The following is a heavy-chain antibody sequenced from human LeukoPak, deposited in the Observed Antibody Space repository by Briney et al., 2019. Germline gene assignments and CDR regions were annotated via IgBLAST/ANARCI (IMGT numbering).Heavy chain of an antibody. CDR3: ARGGGLLWFGELYFDY. CDR2: IYHSGST. V-gene: IGHV4-38-2*02. D-gene: IGHD3-10*01. J-gene: IGHJ4*02. Sequence: SETLSLTCTVSGGSISSGYYWGWIRQPPGKGLEWIGSIYHSGSTYYNPSLKSRVTISVDTSKNQFSLQLNSVTPEDTAVYYCARGGGLLWFGELYFDYWGQGTLVTVSS. CDR1: GGSISSGYY.